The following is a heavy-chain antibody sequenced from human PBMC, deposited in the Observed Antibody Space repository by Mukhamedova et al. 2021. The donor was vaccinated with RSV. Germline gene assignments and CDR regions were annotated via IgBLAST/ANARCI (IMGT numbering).Heavy chain of an antibody. CDR2: GST. Sequence: GSTYYNPSLKSRVTISIDTSKNQSSLKLSSVTAADTAVYYCARDKAVAGPTPGGYWGQGTLVTVSP. J-gene: IGHJ4*02. V-gene: IGHV4-39*07. D-gene: IGHD6-13*01. CDR3: ARDKAVAGPTPGGY.